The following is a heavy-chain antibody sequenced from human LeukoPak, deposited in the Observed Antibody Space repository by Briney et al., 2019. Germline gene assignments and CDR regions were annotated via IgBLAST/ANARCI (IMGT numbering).Heavy chain of an antibody. CDR1: GFTFSSYS. Sequence: PGGSLRLPCAASGFTFSSYSMNWVRQAPGKGLEWVSSISSSSSYIYYADSVKGRFTISRDNAKNSLYLQMNSLRAEDTALYYCARDQVGTYYYDRRASASDYWGQGTLVTVSS. D-gene: IGHD3-22*01. CDR3: ARDQVGTYYYDRRASASDY. CDR2: ISSSSSYI. V-gene: IGHV3-21*01. J-gene: IGHJ4*02.